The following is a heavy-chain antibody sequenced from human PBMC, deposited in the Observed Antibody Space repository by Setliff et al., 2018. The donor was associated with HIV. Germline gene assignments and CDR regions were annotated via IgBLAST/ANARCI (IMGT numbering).Heavy chain of an antibody. CDR3: AQGSDPQLVTLFAY. D-gene: IGHD6-6*01. V-gene: IGHV4-38-2*01. J-gene: IGHJ4*02. CDR1: NYSINSGYY. Sequence: PSETLSLTCAVSNYSINSGYYWGWIRQPPGKGLEWIGSIYHSGSTHYNPSLKSRLTISVDMSKNQLSLKLGSVTAADTAVYYCAQGSDPQLVTLFAYWGQGTLVTVSS. CDR2: IYHSGST.